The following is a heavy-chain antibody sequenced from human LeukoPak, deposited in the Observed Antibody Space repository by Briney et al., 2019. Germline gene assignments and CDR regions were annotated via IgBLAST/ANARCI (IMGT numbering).Heavy chain of an antibody. CDR3: ASMVVAATPSPFDY. Sequence: GGSLRLSCAASGFTFSSYWMSWVRQAPGKGLEWVANIKQDGSEKYYVDSVKGRFTISRDNAKNSLYLQMNSLRAEGTAVYYCASMVVAATPSPFDYWGQGTLVTVSS. CDR1: GFTFSSYW. CDR2: IKQDGSEK. V-gene: IGHV3-7*01. D-gene: IGHD2-15*01. J-gene: IGHJ4*02.